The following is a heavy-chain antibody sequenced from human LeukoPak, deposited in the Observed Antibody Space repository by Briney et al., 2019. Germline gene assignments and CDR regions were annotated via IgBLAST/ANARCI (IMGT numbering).Heavy chain of an antibody. CDR3: ARWTWGNFDY. D-gene: IGHD3-16*01. V-gene: IGHV4-59*01. CDR1: GGSISIYY. CDR2: IYYSGST. J-gene: IGHJ4*02. Sequence: SETLSLTCTVSGGSISIYYWSWIRQPPGEGLEWIGYIYYSGSTNYNPSLKSRVTISVDTSKNQFSLKLSSVTAADTAVYYCARWTWGNFDYWGQGTLVTVSS.